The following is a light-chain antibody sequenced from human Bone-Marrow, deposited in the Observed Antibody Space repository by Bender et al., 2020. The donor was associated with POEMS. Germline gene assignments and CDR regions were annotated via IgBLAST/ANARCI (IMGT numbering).Light chain of an antibody. CDR1: SSNIGRNA. CDR3: AVWYDSLNGRWV. CDR2: DNS. J-gene: IGLJ3*02. Sequence: QSVLTQPPSASGTPGQRVTISCSGSSSNIGRNAVNWYQQLPGTAPKILIYDNSQRPSGVPDRISGSKSGTSASLAISGLQSEDEADYFCAVWYDSLNGRWVFGGGTKLTVL. V-gene: IGLV1-44*01.